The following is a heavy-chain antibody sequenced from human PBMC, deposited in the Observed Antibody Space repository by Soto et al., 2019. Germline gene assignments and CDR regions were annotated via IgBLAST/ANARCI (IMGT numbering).Heavy chain of an antibody. D-gene: IGHD3-3*01. CDR2: ISSTTNYI. V-gene: IGHV3-21*06. CDR3: AREYENLTSNFDY. J-gene: IGHJ4*02. CDR1: GFTFTRYS. Sequence: EVQLVESGGGLVKPGGSLRLSCAASGFTFTRYSMNWVRQAPGKGLELVSSISSTTNYIYYGDSMKGRFSISRDNAKNSLYLQMTILRAEDTAVYYCAREYENLTSNFDYWGQGSLVTVSS.